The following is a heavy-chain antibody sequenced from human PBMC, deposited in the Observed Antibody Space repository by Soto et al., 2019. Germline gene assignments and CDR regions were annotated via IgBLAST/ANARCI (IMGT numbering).Heavy chain of an antibody. Sequence: SETLSLTCTVSGGSISSSSYYWGWIRQPPGKGLEWIGSIYYSGSTYYNQSLKSRVTISVDTSKNQFSLKLSSVTAADTAVYYCARHVAYYDILTGPLQFDYWGQGTLVTVSS. V-gene: IGHV4-39*01. D-gene: IGHD3-9*01. J-gene: IGHJ4*02. CDR2: IYYSGST. CDR3: ARHVAYYDILTGPLQFDY. CDR1: GGSISSSSYY.